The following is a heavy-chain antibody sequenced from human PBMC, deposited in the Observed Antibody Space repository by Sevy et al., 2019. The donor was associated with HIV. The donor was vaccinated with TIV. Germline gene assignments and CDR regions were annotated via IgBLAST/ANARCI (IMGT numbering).Heavy chain of an antibody. CDR2: INQVGTEK. V-gene: IGHV3-7*01. D-gene: IGHD3-10*01. CDR3: ANKGGSLPNDAFDT. CDR1: GFSFTSYW. J-gene: IGHJ3*02. Sequence: GGSLRLSCAASGFSFTSYWMSWVRQTPEKGLEWVANINQVGTEKNYVDSVKGRFTISRDNAKNSLYLQMNSLRAEDTCVYYCANKGGSLPNDAFDTWGQGTMVTVSS.